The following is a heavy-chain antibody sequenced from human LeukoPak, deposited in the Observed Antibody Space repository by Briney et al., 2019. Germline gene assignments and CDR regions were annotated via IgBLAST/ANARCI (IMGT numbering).Heavy chain of an antibody. J-gene: IGHJ6*02. CDR3: ARSRAFWLDYYYYYGMDV. V-gene: IGHV3-53*01. CDR1: GFTVSSNY. CDR2: IYSGGST. D-gene: IGHD6-19*01. Sequence: GGSLRLSCAASGFTVSSNYMSWVRQAPGKGLEWVSVIYSGGSTYYADSVKGRFTISRDNSKNTLYLQMNSLRAEDTAVYYCARSRAFWLDYYYYYGMDVWGQGTTVTVSS.